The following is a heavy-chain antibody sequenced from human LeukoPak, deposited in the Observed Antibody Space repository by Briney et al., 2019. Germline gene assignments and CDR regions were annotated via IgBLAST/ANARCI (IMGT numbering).Heavy chain of an antibody. Sequence: ASVKVSCKASGYTFTGYYMHWVRQAPGQGLEWMGWINPNSGGTNYAQKFQGWVTMTRDTSISTAYMELSRLRSDDTAVYYCARVGGPSYYCDSSRSPDAFDIWGQGTMVTVSS. V-gene: IGHV1-2*04. J-gene: IGHJ3*02. D-gene: IGHD3-22*01. CDR1: GYTFTGYY. CDR2: INPNSGGT. CDR3: ARVGGPSYYCDSSRSPDAFDI.